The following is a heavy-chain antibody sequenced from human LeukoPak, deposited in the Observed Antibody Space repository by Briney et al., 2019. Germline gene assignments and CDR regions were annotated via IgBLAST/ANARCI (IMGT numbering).Heavy chain of an antibody. Sequence: SETLSLTCVVSGASVSSSHWNWIRQLPGKGLEWIGCLSYTGKTDYNPSLTSRVTISLDTSKIQVSLKLRSVTAADTAVYYCSEGYFEPFDHWGQGTLVTVSS. CDR2: LSYTGKT. J-gene: IGHJ4*02. V-gene: IGHV4-59*02. CDR3: SEGYFEPFDH. CDR1: GASVSSSH. D-gene: IGHD2/OR15-2a*01.